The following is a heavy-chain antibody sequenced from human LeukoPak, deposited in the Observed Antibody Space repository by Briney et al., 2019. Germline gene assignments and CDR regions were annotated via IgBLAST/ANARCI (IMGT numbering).Heavy chain of an antibody. CDR1: GYTFTSYA. J-gene: IGHJ4*02. CDR3: ARQGGGSYGVESCLY. CDR2: ISAGNGNT. Sequence: ASVKVSCKASGYTFTSYAIHWVRQAPGQRLEWMGWISAGNGNTKYSQNFQGRVTFISNTSATTAFMELSSLRSEDTAVYYCARQGGGSYGVESCLYWGQGTLVTVSS. D-gene: IGHD1-26*01. V-gene: IGHV1-3*01.